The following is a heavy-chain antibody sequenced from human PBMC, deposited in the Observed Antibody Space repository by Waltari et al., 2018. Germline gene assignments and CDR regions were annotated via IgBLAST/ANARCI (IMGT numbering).Heavy chain of an antibody. CDR2: INHSGST. J-gene: IGHJ3*02. CDR1: GGSFSGYY. Sequence: QVQLQQWGAGLLKPSETLSLTCAVHGGSFSGYYWSWIRQPPGKGLEWSGEINHSGSTNYNPSLKSRVTISVDTSKNQFSLKLSSVTAADTAVYYCAMDYGDYVAFDIWGQGTMVTVSS. D-gene: IGHD4-17*01. V-gene: IGHV4-34*01. CDR3: AMDYGDYVAFDI.